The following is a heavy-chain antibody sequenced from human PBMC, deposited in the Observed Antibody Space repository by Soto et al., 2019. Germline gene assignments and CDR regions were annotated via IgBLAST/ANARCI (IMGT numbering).Heavy chain of an antibody. J-gene: IGHJ6*02. CDR1: GGSFSGYY. CDR3: ARGRLGYPVPDYYYYYGMDV. V-gene: IGHV4-34*01. D-gene: IGHD3-16*01. Sequence: SETLSLTCAVYGGSFSGYYWSWIRQPQGKGLEWIGEINHSGSTNYNPSLKSRVTISVDTSKNQFSLKLSSVTAADTAVYYCARGRLGYPVPDYYYYYGMDVWGQGTTVTVSS. CDR2: INHSGST.